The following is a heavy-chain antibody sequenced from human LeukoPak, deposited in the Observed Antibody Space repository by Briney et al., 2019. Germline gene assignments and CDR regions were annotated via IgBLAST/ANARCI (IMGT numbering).Heavy chain of an antibody. J-gene: IGHJ4*02. CDR3: ARVHSSSWYGSEYYFDY. V-gene: IGHV4-31*03. CDR1: GGSISSGGYY. CDR2: IYYSGST. Sequence: SETLSLTCTVSGGSISSGGYYWSWIRQHPGRGLEWIGYIYYSGSTYYNPSLKSRVTISVDTSKSQFSLKLSSVTAADTAVYYCARVHSSSWYGSEYYFDYWGQGTLVTVSS. D-gene: IGHD6-13*01.